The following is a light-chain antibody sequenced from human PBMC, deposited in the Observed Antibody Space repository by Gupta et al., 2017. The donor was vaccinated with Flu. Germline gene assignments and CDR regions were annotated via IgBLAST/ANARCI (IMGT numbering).Light chain of an antibody. CDR2: GAS. CDR1: QSVSSNY. Sequence: PGTLSLSPGERATLSCRASQSVSSNYFEWYQQKAGQAPRLLIFGASSRANAIPDRFSGSGSATDFSLTSSPRETEDSAVYYGQQDCRSNTFGQGTPVEIK. J-gene: IGKJ5*01. V-gene: IGKV3-20*01. CDR3: QQDCRSNT.